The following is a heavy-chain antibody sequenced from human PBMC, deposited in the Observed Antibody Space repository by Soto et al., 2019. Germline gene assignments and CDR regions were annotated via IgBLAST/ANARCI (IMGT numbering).Heavy chain of an antibody. CDR3: ARGGRQQQRDY. V-gene: IGHV4-4*02. CDR2: IYHSGST. Sequence: SETLSLTCAVSGDSISSSKWWSWVRQPPGKGLEWIGEIYHSGSTNYNPSLKSRVIISVDKSKNQFSLKLSSVTDADTAVYYCARGGRQQQRDYWGQGTLVTVS. D-gene: IGHD6-13*01. CDR1: GDSISSSKW. J-gene: IGHJ4*02.